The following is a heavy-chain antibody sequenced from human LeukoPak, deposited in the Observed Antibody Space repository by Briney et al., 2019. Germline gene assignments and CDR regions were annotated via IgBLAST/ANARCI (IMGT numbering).Heavy chain of an antibody. D-gene: IGHD3-16*01. J-gene: IGHJ4*02. CDR3: ATLDSGLITQAAY. V-gene: IGHV1-24*01. Sequence: EASVKVSCKVSGYTLTELSMHWVRQAPGKGLEWMGGFDPEDGETIYAQKFQGRVTMTEDTSTDTAYMELSSLRSEDTAVYYCATLDSGLITQAAYWGQGTLVTVSS. CDR2: FDPEDGET. CDR1: GYTLTELS.